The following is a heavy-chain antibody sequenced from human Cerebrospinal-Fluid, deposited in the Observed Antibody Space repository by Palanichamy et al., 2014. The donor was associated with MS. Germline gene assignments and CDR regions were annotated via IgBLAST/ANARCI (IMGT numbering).Heavy chain of an antibody. V-gene: IGHV4-38-2*02. Sequence: QVQLQESGPGLVKPSETLSLTCTVSGYPISSGYYWGWIRQPPGKGLEWIGNIYHSGSTYYTPSLKSRVTISVDTSKNQISLKLSSVTAADTALYYCAREGSTTYYTYWGHGTLVTVSS. CDR3: AREGSTTYYTY. J-gene: IGHJ4*01. D-gene: IGHD2/OR15-2a*01. CDR1: GYPISSGYY. CDR2: IYHSGST.